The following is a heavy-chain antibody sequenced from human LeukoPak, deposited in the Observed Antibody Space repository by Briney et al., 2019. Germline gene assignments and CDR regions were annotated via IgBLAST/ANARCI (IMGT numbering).Heavy chain of an antibody. V-gene: IGHV4-34*01. CDR1: GGSFSGYY. J-gene: IGHJ5*02. CDR3: ARGGSDYDILTGYYSPRNWFGP. CDR2: INHSGST. Sequence: SETLSLTCAVYGGSFSGYYWSWIRQPPGKGLEWIGEINHSGSTNYNPSLKSRVTISVDTSKNQFSLKLSSVTAADTAVYYCARGGSDYDILTGYYSPRNWFGPRGQGALVTVSS. D-gene: IGHD3-9*01.